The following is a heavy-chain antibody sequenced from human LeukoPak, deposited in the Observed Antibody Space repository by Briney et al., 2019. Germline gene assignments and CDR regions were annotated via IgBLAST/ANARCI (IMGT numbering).Heavy chain of an antibody. Sequence: PGGSLRLSCAASGFTFSNAWMSWVRQAPGKGLEWVGRIKSTTAGGTTDYAAPVKGRFTISRDDSKNTLYLQMNSLKTEDTAVYYCTAETYYYGSGSYYRLDYWGQGTLVTVSS. CDR2: IKSTTAGGTT. J-gene: IGHJ4*02. V-gene: IGHV3-15*01. D-gene: IGHD3-10*01. CDR1: GFTFSNAW. CDR3: TAETYYYGSGSYYRLDY.